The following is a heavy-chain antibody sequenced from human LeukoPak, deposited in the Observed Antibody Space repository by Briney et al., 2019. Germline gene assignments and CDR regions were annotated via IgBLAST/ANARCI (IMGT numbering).Heavy chain of an antibody. D-gene: IGHD1-1*01. CDR2: MMPSLRTT. Sequence: SVKASCKASGGTFNIYAINWVRQAPGQGLEWVAGMMPSLRTTVHAQKFQGRVTVTADELTSTAYMELSSLRSEDTAVYYCARGGGPGTWFDPWGQGTLVTVSS. J-gene: IGHJ5*02. CDR1: GGTFNIYA. V-gene: IGHV1-69*01. CDR3: ARGGGPGTWFDP.